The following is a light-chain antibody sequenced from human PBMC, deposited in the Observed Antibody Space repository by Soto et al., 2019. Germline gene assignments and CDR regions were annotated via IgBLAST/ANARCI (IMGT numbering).Light chain of an antibody. J-gene: IGKJ1*01. CDR3: QQYETYWT. CDR2: RAS. V-gene: IGKV1-5*03. Sequence: IQFTQFPSPPASVVGGSVTPPCRASQGITSYLAWYKQKPGKAPNVLIYRASILESGIPSRFSGSGSGTEFTLTIRSLKPEDFAPYFCQQYETYWTFGQGTKLDIK. CDR1: QGITSY.